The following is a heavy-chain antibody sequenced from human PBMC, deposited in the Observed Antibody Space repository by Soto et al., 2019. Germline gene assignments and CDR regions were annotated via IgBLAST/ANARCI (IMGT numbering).Heavy chain of an antibody. V-gene: IGHV4-39*01. CDR1: GGSISGTTYY. J-gene: IGHJ5*02. Sequence: SETLSLTCNVSGGSISGTTYYWAWIRQPPGKGLEWIGSIYYSGSTYYNPSLKSRVTISVDTSKNQFSLKLSSVTAADTAVYYCARVPSPWGQGTLVTVSS. CDR3: ARVPSP. CDR2: IYYSGST.